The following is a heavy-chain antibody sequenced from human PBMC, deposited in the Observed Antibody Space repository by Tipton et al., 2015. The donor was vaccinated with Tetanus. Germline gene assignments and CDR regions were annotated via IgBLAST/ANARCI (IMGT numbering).Heavy chain of an antibody. D-gene: IGHD2-15*01. CDR3: ARDQKSAPLTLFFYGLDV. J-gene: IGHJ6*02. V-gene: IGHV4-59*01. CDR1: GGSINPYY. Sequence: TLSLTCSVSGGSINPYYWSWIRQPPGKGLEWIGNIYSSGSTYYNPSLKSRVTISVDTSRNQFSLRLKSVTAADTAVYYCARDQKSAPLTLFFYGLDVWGQGTTVTVFS. CDR2: IYSSGST.